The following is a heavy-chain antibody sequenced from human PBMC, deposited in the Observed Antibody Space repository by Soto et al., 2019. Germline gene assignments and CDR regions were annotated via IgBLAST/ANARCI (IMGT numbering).Heavy chain of an antibody. CDR3: ARGAIVGATATPYYYYGMDV. Sequence: GSLRLSCAASGFTFSSYAMHWVRQAPGKGLEWVAVISYDGSNKYYADSVKGRFTISRDNSKNTLYLQMNSLRAEDTAVYYCARGAIVGATATPYYYYGMDVWGQGTTVTVSS. J-gene: IGHJ6*02. CDR1: GFTFSSYA. V-gene: IGHV3-30-3*01. CDR2: ISYDGSNK. D-gene: IGHD1-26*01.